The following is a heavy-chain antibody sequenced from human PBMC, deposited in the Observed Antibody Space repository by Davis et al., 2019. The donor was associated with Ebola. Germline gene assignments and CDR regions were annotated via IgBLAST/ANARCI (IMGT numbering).Heavy chain of an antibody. CDR1: GFTFSSYG. D-gene: IGHD4-17*01. CDR3: AKDLAYGDPPRYYFDI. J-gene: IGHJ4*02. CDR2: IWYDGSNK. V-gene: IGHV3-33*03. Sequence: GESLKISCAASGFTFSSYGMHWVRQAPGKGLEWVAVIWYDGSNKYYADSVKGRFTVSRDNAKDSLYLQMSSLRAEDTALYYCAKDLAYGDPPRYYFDIWGQGALVTVSS.